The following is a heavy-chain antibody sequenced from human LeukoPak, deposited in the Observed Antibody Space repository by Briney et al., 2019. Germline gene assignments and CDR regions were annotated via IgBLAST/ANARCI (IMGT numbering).Heavy chain of an antibody. J-gene: IGHJ4*02. CDR3: AKRLSAASDCFDY. Sequence: GYLRLYSAASGFTFSSYGMHWVRHGPGKELKGGAFIRYDGTNKYYEDYVKVRLTISRANSKNTLYLKMNSLKAEDTSVCACAKRLSAASDCFDYWGQGTLVTVFS. CDR1: GFTFSSYG. CDR2: IRYDGTNK. V-gene: IGHV3-30*02. D-gene: IGHD6-13*01.